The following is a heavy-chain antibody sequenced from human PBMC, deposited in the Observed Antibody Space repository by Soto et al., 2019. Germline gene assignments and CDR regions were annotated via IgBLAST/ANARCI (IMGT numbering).Heavy chain of an antibody. CDR3: ARTAGGRVRGALDI. D-gene: IGHD6-13*01. CDR1: GFTFRSYG. Sequence: QEQLVESGGGVVQPGRSLRLSCVASGFTFRSYGMHWVRQAPGKGLEWVAVMSDDESKKYYADSVKGRFTISRDNSKNTLLLQMDTLISEDTAVYYCARTAGGRVRGALDIWCQGTMVTVSS. V-gene: IGHV3-30-3*01. CDR2: MSDDESKK. J-gene: IGHJ3*02.